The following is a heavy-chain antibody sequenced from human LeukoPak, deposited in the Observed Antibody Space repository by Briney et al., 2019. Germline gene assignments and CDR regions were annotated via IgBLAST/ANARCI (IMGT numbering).Heavy chain of an antibody. Sequence: GTSLRLSCAASGFTFSSYAIHWVRQAPGKGLEWVAVISFDGTDAFYADSVKGRFTISRDNSKNTLYLQMNSLRADDTAVYYCARVLRYSYDTWGQGTLVTVSS. CDR2: ISFDGTDA. V-gene: IGHV3-30*04. CDR1: GFTFSSYA. J-gene: IGHJ4*02. CDR3: ARVLRYSYDT. D-gene: IGHD5-18*01.